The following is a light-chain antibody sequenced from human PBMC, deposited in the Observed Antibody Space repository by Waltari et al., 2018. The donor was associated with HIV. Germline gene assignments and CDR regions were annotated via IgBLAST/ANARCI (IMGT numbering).Light chain of an antibody. V-gene: IGKV3-15*01. CDR3: HQYNKWPRGT. CDR1: QSVGSY. CDR2: GAS. Sequence: VMTQSPATVSVSPGGRATLSCRASQSVGSYLAWYQQKPGQAPRLLIYGASTRATGIPTRFSGSGSGTEVTLTSSSLKSEDFAVYYCHQYNKWPRGTFGGGTKVEV. J-gene: IGKJ4*01.